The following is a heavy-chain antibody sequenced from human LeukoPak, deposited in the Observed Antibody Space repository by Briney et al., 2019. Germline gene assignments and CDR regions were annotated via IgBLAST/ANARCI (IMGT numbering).Heavy chain of an antibody. CDR3: ARDVVVPAAISMDV. CDR1: GFTFSSSS. D-gene: IGHD2-2*01. V-gene: IGHV3-48*01. CDR2: ISTSGGTI. J-gene: IGHJ6*02. Sequence: PGGSLRLSCAASGFTFSSSSMNWVRQAPEKGLEWVSYISTSGGTIYYADSVKGRFTISRDNAKNSLYLQMDSLRAEDTAVYYCARDVVVPAAISMDVWGQGTTVTVSS.